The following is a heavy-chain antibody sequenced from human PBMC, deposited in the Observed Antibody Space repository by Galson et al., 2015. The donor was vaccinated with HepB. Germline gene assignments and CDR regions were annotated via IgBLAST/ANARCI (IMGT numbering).Heavy chain of an antibody. D-gene: IGHD5-18*01. CDR1: GFTFSSYA. CDR2: ISYDGSNE. Sequence: SLSLSCAASGFTFSSYAMHWVRQAPGKGLEWVAVISYDGSNEYYADSVKGRFTISRDNSKNTLYVQMNSLRAEDTAVYYCARDRDSGKNGSSYGFDYWGQEPLVTVSS. V-gene: IGHV3-30-3*01. CDR3: ARDRDSGKNGSSYGFDY. J-gene: IGHJ4*02.